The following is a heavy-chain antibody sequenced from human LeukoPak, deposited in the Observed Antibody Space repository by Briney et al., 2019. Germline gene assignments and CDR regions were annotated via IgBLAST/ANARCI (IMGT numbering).Heavy chain of an antibody. CDR2: INHSGST. CDR3: ARGIYSYGKIYYYYGMDV. CDR1: GGSFSGYY. D-gene: IGHD5-18*01. J-gene: IGHJ6*02. V-gene: IGHV4-34*01. Sequence: PSETLSLTCAVYGGSFSGYYWSWIRQPPGKGLEWIGEINHSGSTNYNPSLKSRVTISVDTSKNQFSLKLSSVTAADTAVYYCARGIYSYGKIYYYYGMDVWGQGTTVTVSS.